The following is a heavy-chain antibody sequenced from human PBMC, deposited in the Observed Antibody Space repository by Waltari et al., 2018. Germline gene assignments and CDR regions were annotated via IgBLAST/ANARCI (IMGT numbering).Heavy chain of an antibody. V-gene: IGHV4-34*02. Sequence: QVQLQQWGATLLKPSETLSLTCAVYGASLIHYFWTWIPQAPGKGLEGIGGNGLKDVTYYNPSLEGRVSVHLDTSKNQFDLRLESVTAADTAIYYCARGPRDKWLGRYSGEYFHHWGPGTLVSVSA. CDR1: GASLIHYF. CDR2: NGLKDVT. J-gene: IGHJ1*01. CDR3: ARGPRDKWLGRYSGEYFHH. D-gene: IGHD6-19*01.